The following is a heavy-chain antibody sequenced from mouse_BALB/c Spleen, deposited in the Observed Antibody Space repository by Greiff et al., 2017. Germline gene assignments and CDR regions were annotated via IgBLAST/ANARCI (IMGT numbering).Heavy chain of an antibody. CDR1: GFTFSSFG. CDR2: ISSGSSTN. CDR3: ARLDVAMDY. J-gene: IGHJ4*01. Sequence: EVKLVESGGGLVQPGGSRKLSCAASGFTFSSFGMHWVSLDPGKGLEWVAYISSGSSTNYYADTVKGRVTLSRDNPKNTMFLQMTSLRSEDTAMYNCARLDVAMDYWGQGTSVTVSA. V-gene: IGHV5-17*02.